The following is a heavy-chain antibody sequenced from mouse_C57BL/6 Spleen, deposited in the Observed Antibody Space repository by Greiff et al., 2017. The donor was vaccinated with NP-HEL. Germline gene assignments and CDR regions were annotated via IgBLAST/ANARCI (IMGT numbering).Heavy chain of an antibody. Sequence: VKLLESGEGLVKPGGSLKLSCAASGFTFSSYAMSWVRQTPEKRLEWVAYISSGGDYIYYADTVKGRFTISRDNARNTLYLQMSSLKSEDTAMFYCTSDPTGDLSWFAYWGQGTLVTVSA. V-gene: IGHV5-9-1*02. CDR3: TSDPTGDLSWFAY. CDR2: ISSGGDYI. D-gene: IGHD4-1*01. J-gene: IGHJ3*01. CDR1: GFTFSSYA.